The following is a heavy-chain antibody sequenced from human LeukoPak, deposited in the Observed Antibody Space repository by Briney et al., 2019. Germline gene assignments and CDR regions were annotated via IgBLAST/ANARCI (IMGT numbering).Heavy chain of an antibody. CDR3: AKGGLGSGRSFDY. V-gene: IGHV3-23*01. J-gene: IGHJ4*02. CDR1: GFTVSSNY. CDR2: ISGSGGST. Sequence: GGSLRLSCAASGFTVSSNYMSWVRQAPGKGLEWVSAISGSGGSTYYADSVKGRFTISRDNSKNTLYLQMNSLRAEDTAVYYCAKGGLGSGRSFDYWGQGTLVTVSS. D-gene: IGHD3-10*01.